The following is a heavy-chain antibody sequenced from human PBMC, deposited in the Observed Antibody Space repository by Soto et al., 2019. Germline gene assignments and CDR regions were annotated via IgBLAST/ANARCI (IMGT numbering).Heavy chain of an antibody. D-gene: IGHD3-22*01. CDR2: ISAYNGNT. J-gene: IGHJ3*02. V-gene: IGHV1-18*01. Sequence: ASVKVSCKASGYTLTSYGISWVRQAPGQGLEGMGWISAYNGNTNYAQKLQGRVTMTTDTSTSTAYMELRSLRSDDTAVYYCAAGRVYDSGGYPRPSTDAFDIWGQGTMVTVSS. CDR1: GYTLTSYG. CDR3: AAGRVYDSGGYPRPSTDAFDI.